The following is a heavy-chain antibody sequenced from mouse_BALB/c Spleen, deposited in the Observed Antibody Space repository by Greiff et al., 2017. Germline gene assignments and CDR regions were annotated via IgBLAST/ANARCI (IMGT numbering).Heavy chain of an antibody. J-gene: IGHJ4*01. D-gene: IGHD1-1*01. CDR2: ISYSGST. CDR1: GYSITSDYA. Sequence: DVKVVESGPGLVKPSQSLSLTCTVTGYSITSDYAWNWIRQFPGNKLEWMGYISYSGSTSYNPSLKSRISITRDTSKNQFFLQLNSVTTEDTATYYCARRNYYGSSPHYYAMDYWGQGTSVTVSS. CDR3: ARRNYYGSSPHYYAMDY. V-gene: IGHV3-2*02.